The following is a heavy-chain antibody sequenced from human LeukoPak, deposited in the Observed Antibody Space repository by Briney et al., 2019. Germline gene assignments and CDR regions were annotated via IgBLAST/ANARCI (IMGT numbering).Heavy chain of an antibody. CDR2: IYHSGST. CDR3: ASAQQLVLFDY. D-gene: IGHD6-13*01. J-gene: IGHJ4*02. CDR1: GGSFSGYY. Sequence: SETLSLTCAVYGGSFSGYYWSWIRQPPGKGLEWIGSIYHSGSTYYNPSLKSRVTISVDTSKNQFSLKLSSVTAADTAVYYCASAQQLVLFDYWGQGTLVTVSS. V-gene: IGHV4-34*01.